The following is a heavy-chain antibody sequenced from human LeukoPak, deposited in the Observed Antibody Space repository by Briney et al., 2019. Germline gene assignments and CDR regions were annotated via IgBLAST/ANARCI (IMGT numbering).Heavy chain of an antibody. J-gene: IGHJ4*02. CDR1: GFTFDDYG. CDR2: INWNGGST. CDR3: ARVISPTSYYYDSSGYYYHFDY. V-gene: IGHV3-20*04. Sequence: GGSLRLSCAASGFTFDDYGMSWVRQAPGKGLEWVSGINWNGGSTGYADSVKGRFTISRDNAKNSLYLQMNSLRAEDTALYYCARVISPTSYYYDSSGYYYHFDYWGQGTLVTVSP. D-gene: IGHD3-22*01.